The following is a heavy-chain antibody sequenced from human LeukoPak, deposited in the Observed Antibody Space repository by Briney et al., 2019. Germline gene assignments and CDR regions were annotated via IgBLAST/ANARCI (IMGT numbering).Heavy chain of an antibody. D-gene: IGHD2-2*01. CDR2: IRYDGSNK. CDR3: AKDGRYCSSTSCPPYSSRSCYYMDV. V-gene: IGHV3-30*02. Sequence: AGSLRLSCAASGFTFSSYGMHWVRQAPGKGLEWVAFIRYDGSNKYYADSVKGRFTISRDNSKNTLYLQMNSLRAEDTAVYYCAKDGRYCSSTSCPPYSSRSCYYMDVWGKGTTVTVSS. CDR1: GFTFSSYG. J-gene: IGHJ6*03.